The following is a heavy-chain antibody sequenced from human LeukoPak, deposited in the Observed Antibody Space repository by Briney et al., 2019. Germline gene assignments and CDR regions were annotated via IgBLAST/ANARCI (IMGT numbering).Heavy chain of an antibody. V-gene: IGHV3-66*01. D-gene: IGHD1-26*01. Sequence: GGSLRLSCAASGFIVSNTYIGWARQAPGEGLEWVSIISSRGATYSTASGKGRFTISRDNSQNTLYLQMTSLRAEDTAVYYCATRGRSGYYYGMDVSSPGTTVTAPS. J-gene: IGHJ6*02. CDR1: GFIVSNTY. CDR2: ISSRGAT. CDR3: ATRGRSGYYYGMDV.